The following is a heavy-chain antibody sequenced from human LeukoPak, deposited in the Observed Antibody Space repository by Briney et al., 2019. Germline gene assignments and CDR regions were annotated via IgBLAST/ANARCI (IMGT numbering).Heavy chain of an antibody. Sequence: GGSLRLSCPPSGFTLSNYWMTWVRPAPGRGREWVANINRDGSERYYVDSVKGRLTISRDDAKSSLYQQMNSLRAGDTAVYYCARRNAMDVWGQGTTV. V-gene: IGHV3-7*03. CDR1: GFTLSNYW. CDR3: ARRNAMDV. J-gene: IGHJ6*02. CDR2: INRDGSER.